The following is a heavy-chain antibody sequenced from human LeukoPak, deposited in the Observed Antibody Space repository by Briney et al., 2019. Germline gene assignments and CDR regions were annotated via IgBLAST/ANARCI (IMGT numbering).Heavy chain of an antibody. CDR3: AREPGDSSGWSE. CDR1: GFTFSTSA. CDR2: ISSNGGST. D-gene: IGHD6-19*01. Sequence: PGGSLRLSCSASGFTFSTSAMHWVRQAPGKGLEYVSTISSNGGSTYYADSVKGRFTISRDNAKNSLYLQMNSLRAEDTAVYYCAREPGDSSGWSEWGQGTLVTVSS. V-gene: IGHV3-64*04. J-gene: IGHJ4*02.